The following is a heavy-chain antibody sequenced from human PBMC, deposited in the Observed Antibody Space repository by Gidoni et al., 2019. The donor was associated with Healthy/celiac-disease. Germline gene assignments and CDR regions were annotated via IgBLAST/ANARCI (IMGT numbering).Heavy chain of an antibody. Sequence: QLQLQESGPGLVKPSATLSLTCTVSGGSISSSSYYWGWIRQPPGKGLEWIGSIYYSGSTYYNPSLKSRVTISVDTSKNQFSLKLSSVTAADTAVYYCAREGKFYGSGSYYQEDPNWFDPWGQGTLVTVSS. CDR2: IYYSGST. J-gene: IGHJ5*02. V-gene: IGHV4-39*07. D-gene: IGHD3-10*01. CDR3: AREGKFYGSGSYYQEDPNWFDP. CDR1: GGSISSSSYY.